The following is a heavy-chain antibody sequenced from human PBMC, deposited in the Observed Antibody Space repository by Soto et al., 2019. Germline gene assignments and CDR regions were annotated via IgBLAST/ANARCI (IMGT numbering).Heavy chain of an antibody. CDR2: IDWDDDK. D-gene: IGHD2-15*01. J-gene: IGHJ4*02. V-gene: IGHV2-70*04. Sequence: SGPTRVKPTETLTLSCTFSGFSLITSGMRVSWIRQPPGKALEWLARIDWDDDKFYNTSLKTRLTISKDSSKNQVVLTMTNMDPVDTATYYCARMFHCSGGTCPFDYWGQGALVTVSS. CDR3: ARMFHCSGGTCPFDY. CDR1: GFSLITSGMR.